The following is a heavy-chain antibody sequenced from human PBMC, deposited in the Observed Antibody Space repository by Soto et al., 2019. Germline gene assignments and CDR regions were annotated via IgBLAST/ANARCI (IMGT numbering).Heavy chain of an antibody. J-gene: IGHJ4*02. D-gene: IGHD5-12*01. Sequence: VAVIWYDGSNKYYADSVKGRFTISRDNSKNTLYLQMNSLRAEDTAVYYCERARGYSGYDYYYFDYWGQGTLVTVSS. V-gene: IGHV3-33*01. CDR2: IWYDGSNK. CDR3: ERARGYSGYDYYYFDY.